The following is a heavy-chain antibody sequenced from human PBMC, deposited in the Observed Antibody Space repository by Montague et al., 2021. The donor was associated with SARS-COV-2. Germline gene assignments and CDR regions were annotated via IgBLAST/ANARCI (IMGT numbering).Heavy chain of an antibody. CDR1: GGSFSGHY. D-gene: IGHD4-11*01. CDR2: INDRGVTNY. V-gene: IGHV4-34*01. J-gene: IGHJ4*02. Sequence: SETLSLTCAVYGGSFSGHYWSRIRQPPGKGLEWIAEINDRGVTNYNYNPSLGSRVTISADTSKNQFSLKLRSVTAADTAVYYCARWDPQTLTVISLRGKSANDYWGQGTQVTVSS. CDR3: ARWDPQTLTVISLRGKSANDY.